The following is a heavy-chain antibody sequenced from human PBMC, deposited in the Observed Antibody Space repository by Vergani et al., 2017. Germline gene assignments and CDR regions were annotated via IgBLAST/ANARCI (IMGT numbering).Heavy chain of an antibody. Sequence: QVQLQESGPGLVQPSETLSLPCTVSGGSISSYYWSWIRQPPGKGLEWIGYIYYSGSTNYNPSLKSRVTISVDTSKNQVSLRLSSVTAADTAVYYCARDSPYSSSGTGLDYWGQGTLVTVSS. CDR3: ARDSPYSSSGTGLDY. CDR2: IYYSGST. J-gene: IGHJ4*02. CDR1: GGSISSYY. V-gene: IGHV4-59*01. D-gene: IGHD6-6*01.